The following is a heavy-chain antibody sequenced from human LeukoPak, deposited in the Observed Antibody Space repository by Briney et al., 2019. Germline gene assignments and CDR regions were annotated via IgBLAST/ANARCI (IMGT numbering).Heavy chain of an antibody. CDR2: LWSDGSNT. CDR1: GFNFRRYG. J-gene: IGHJ5*02. V-gene: IGHV3-33*01. D-gene: IGHD6-19*01. Sequence: PGRSLRLSCAASGFNFRRYGLHWVRQAPGKSLEWVAFLWSDGSNTNYADSVKGRFTISRDSSKNSLYLQMNSLRAEDTAVYYCARDPYSSGFNWFDAWGQGTLVTVSS. CDR3: ARDPYSSGFNWFDA.